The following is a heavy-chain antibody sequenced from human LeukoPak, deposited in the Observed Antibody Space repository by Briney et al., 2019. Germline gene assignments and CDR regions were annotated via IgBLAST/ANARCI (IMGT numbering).Heavy chain of an antibody. J-gene: IGHJ4*02. CDR2: ISSSGSTI. D-gene: IGHD3-9*01. CDR1: GFTFRNYG. CDR3: ARGGILTGYYPYYFDY. V-gene: IGHV3-48*04. Sequence: GSLRLSCAASGFTFRNYGMNWVRQAPGKGLEWVSYISSSGSTIYYADSVKGRFTISRDNAKNTLYLQMNSLRAEDKAVYYCARGGILTGYYPYYFDYWGQGTLVTVSS.